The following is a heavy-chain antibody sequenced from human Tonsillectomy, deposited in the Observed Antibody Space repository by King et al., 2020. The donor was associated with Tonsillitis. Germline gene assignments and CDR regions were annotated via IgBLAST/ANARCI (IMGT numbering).Heavy chain of an antibody. CDR2: SNHSGST. CDR3: ARGKYDFWSGYSDYFDY. V-gene: IGHV4-34*01. D-gene: IGHD3-3*01. J-gene: IGHJ4*02. CDR1: GGSFSDYF. Sequence: QLQQWGAGLLKPSETLSLTCAVYGGSFSDYFSSWIRHPPGKGVGWIGDSNHSGSTTSNPSFKSRVTISMDTSKNQFSLKLSFMTAADTAVFYCARGKYDFWSGYSDYFDYWGRGTLVTVSS.